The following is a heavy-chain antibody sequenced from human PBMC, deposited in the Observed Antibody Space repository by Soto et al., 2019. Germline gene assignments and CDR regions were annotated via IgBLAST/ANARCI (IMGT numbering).Heavy chain of an antibody. CDR3: ARGNGYIPYYYYGMDV. CDR1: GGTFSSYA. Sequence: GASVKVSCKASGGTFSSYAISWVRQAPGQGLEWMGGIIPIFGTANYAQKFQGRVTITADKSTSTAYMELSSLRSEDTAVYYCARGNGYIPYYYYGMDVWGQGTTVTVSS. D-gene: IGHD5-12*01. V-gene: IGHV1-69*06. CDR2: IIPIFGTA. J-gene: IGHJ6*02.